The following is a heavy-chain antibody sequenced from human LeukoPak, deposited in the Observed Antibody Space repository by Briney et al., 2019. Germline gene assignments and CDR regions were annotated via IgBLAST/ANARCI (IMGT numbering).Heavy chain of an antibody. CDR1: GGSISSYY. V-gene: IGHV4-59*08. CDR2: IYYSGST. CDR3: ARQGWGYCSSTSCSPFDY. D-gene: IGHD2-2*01. J-gene: IGHJ4*02. Sequence: NPLETLSLTCTVSGGSISSYYWSWIRQPPGKGLEWIGYIYYSGSTNYNPSLKSRVTISVDTSKNQFSLKLSSVTAADTAVYYCARQGWGYCSSTSCSPFDYWGQGTLVTVSS.